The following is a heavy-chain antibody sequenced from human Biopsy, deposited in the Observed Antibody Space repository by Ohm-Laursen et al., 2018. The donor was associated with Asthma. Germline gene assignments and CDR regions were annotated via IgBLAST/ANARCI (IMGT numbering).Heavy chain of an antibody. Sequence: SLRLSCAASGFSFNSYGMHWVRQAPGKGLEWVAVMSFDGRQTYYADSVKGRFTISRDNSKNTLYLQMNSLRAEDTAVDYCAGGGGAHFQHWGQGTLVTVSS. CDR3: AGGGGAHFQH. J-gene: IGHJ1*01. CDR1: GFSFNSYG. CDR2: MSFDGRQT. D-gene: IGHD2-21*01. V-gene: IGHV3-30*03.